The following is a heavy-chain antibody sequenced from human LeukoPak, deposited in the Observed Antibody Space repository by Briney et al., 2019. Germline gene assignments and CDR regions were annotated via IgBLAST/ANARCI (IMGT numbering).Heavy chain of an antibody. CDR3: VRASYGDLLDY. J-gene: IGHJ4*02. CDR2: ITYDGSNK. CDR1: GFSFNKYA. Sequence: PGGSLRLSCVASGFSFNKYAMHWVRQAPDKGLEWVAVITYDGSNKFYADSVKGRFAVSRDNSKNTIYLQMNSPRTEDTAVYYCVRASYGDLLDYWGQGSLVTVS. V-gene: IGHV3-30*09. D-gene: IGHD4-17*01.